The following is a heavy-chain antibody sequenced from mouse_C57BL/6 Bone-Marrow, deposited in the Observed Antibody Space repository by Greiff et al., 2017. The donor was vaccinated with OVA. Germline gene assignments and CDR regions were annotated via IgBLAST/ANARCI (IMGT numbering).Heavy chain of an antibody. D-gene: IGHD2-5*01. CDR3: ESNYDWYFDV. CDR2: INPYNGGT. J-gene: IGHJ1*03. V-gene: IGHV1-19*01. Sequence: EVQLKESGPVLVKPGASVKMSCKASGYTFTDYYMNWVKQSHGKSLEWIGVINPYNGGTSYNQKFKGKATLTVDKSSSTAYMELNSLTSEDSAVYYCESNYDWYFDVWGTGTTVTVSS. CDR1: GYTFTDYY.